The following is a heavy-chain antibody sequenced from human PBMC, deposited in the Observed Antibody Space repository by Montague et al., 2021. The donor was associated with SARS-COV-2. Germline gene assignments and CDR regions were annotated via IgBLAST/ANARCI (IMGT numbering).Heavy chain of an antibody. CDR1: GFTFSNYA. Sequence: SLRLSCAASGFTFSNYAMSWVRQAPGKGLEWVSAISGSGGSTYYADSXXGRFTISRDNSKNTLYLQMNSLRAEDTAVYYCAKGGQVHDYGDYFDYWGQGTLVTVSS. V-gene: IGHV3-23*01. J-gene: IGHJ4*02. D-gene: IGHD4-17*01. CDR3: AKGGQVHDYGDYFDY. CDR2: ISGSGGST.